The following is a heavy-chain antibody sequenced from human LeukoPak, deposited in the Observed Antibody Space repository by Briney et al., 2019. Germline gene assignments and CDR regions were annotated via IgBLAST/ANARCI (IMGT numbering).Heavy chain of an antibody. V-gene: IGHV4-38-2*01. CDR1: GYSISSGYY. CDR2: IYHSGST. D-gene: IGHD3-3*01. CDR3: ASHPSYDFWGAFDI. J-gene: IGHJ3*02. Sequence: SETLSLTCAVSGYSISSGYYWGWIRQPPGKGPEWIGSIYHSGSTYYNPSLKSRVTISVDTSKNQFSLKLSSVTAADTAVYYCASHPSYDFWGAFDIWGQGTMVTVSS.